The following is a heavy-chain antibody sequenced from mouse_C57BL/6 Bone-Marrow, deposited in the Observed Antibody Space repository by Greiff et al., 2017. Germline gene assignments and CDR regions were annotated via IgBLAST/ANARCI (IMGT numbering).Heavy chain of an antibody. Sequence: EVQLVESGGGLVQSGRSLRLSCATSGFTFSDFYMEWVRQAPGKGLEWIAASRNKANDYTTEYSASVKGRFIVSRDTSQSILYLQMNALRAEDTAIYYCARASITTVVAVNWYFDVWGTGTTVTVSS. CDR3: ARASITTVVAVNWYFDV. V-gene: IGHV7-1*01. D-gene: IGHD1-1*01. J-gene: IGHJ1*03. CDR2: SRNKANDYTT. CDR1: GFTFSDFY.